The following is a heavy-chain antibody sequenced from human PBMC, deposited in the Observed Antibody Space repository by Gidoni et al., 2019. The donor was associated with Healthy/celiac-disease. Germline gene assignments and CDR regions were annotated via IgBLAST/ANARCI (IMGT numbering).Heavy chain of an antibody. J-gene: IGHJ6*02. Sequence: QVQLVESGGGVVQPGRSLRLSCAASGFTFSSYGMHWVRQAPGKGLEWVAVIWYDGSNKYYADSVKGRFTISRDNSKNTLYLQMNSLRAEDTAVYYCARDPHSGDTSMEYYYYYGMDVWGQGTTVTVSS. V-gene: IGHV3-33*01. CDR3: ARDPHSGDTSMEYYYYYGMDV. D-gene: IGHD5-18*01. CDR1: GFTFSSYG. CDR2: IWYDGSNK.